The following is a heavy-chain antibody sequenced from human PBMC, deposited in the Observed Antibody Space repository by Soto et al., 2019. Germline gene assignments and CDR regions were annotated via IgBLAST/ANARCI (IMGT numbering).Heavy chain of an antibody. CDR2: IWYDGSKK. V-gene: IGHV3-33*01. D-gene: IGHD3-3*01. CDR1: GFTFSSFG. CDR3: ARDASYYSLWSGYYPSRNGMDV. J-gene: IGHJ6*02. Sequence: QVQVVESGGGVVQPGRSLRLSCAASGFTFSSFGMHWVRQAPGKGLEWVPLIWYDGSKKSYGDSVKGRFTISRENSRNTVYLQMNSLTADDTAAYYCARDASYYSLWSGYYPSRNGMDVWGQGTTVTVSS.